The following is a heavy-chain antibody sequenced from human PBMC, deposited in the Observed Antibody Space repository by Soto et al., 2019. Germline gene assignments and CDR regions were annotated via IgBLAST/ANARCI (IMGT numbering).Heavy chain of an antibody. V-gene: IGHV3-33*01. J-gene: IGHJ4*01. CDR1: GFTFSSYG. CDR2: IWYDGSIK. Sequence: GGSLRLSCAASGFTFSSYGMHWVRQAPGKGLEWVAVIWYDGSIKSYADSVKGRLTISRDNSRNRLYLQMNSLRAEDTAVYYCARGGTMALDYWGHGTLVTVSS. D-gene: IGHD3-10*01. CDR3: ARGGTMALDY.